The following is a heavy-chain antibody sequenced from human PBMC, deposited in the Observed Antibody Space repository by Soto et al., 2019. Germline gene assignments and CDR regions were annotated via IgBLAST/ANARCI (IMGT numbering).Heavy chain of an antibody. D-gene: IGHD6-6*01. CDR1: GDCITSSKC. J-gene: IGHJ4*02. CDR3: ARYSIAARRGIDY. V-gene: IGHV4-4*02. CDR2: IYHSGSS. Sequence: SETQSLTCAVSGDCITSSKCSGWVRQPPGKGLEWIGEIYHSGSSNYNPSLKSRVTISVDRSKNQFSLKLSSVTAADTAVYYCARYSIAARRGIDYWGQGTLVTVSS.